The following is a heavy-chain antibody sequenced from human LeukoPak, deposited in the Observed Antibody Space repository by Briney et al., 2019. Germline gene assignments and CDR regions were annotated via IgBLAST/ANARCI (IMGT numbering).Heavy chain of an antibody. V-gene: IGHV1-18*01. CDR1: GYTFTSYG. Sequence: ASVKVSCKASGYTFTSYGISWVRQAPGQGLEWMGWISAYNGNTNYAQKLQGRVTMTTDTSTSTAYMELRRLSSADTAVYSCARGTPSSGPLRWEFDSWGQGTLVTVSS. D-gene: IGHD3-22*01. CDR2: ISAYNGNT. J-gene: IGHJ4*02. CDR3: ARGTPSSGPLRWEFDS.